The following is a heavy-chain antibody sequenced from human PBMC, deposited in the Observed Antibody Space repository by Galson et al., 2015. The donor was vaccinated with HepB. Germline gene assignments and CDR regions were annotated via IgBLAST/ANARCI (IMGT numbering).Heavy chain of an antibody. CDR1: GGTFSSYG. V-gene: IGHV1-69*06. D-gene: IGHD2-2*01. CDR2: IIPIAGTP. J-gene: IGHJ3*02. Sequence: SVKVSCKASGGTFSSYGVNWVRQASGQGLEWMGGIIPIAGTPIYAQKFQGRVAITADKSTSTAYMELSSLRSDDTAVYYCARAGCSATNCRVLSAFDMWGQGTMVTVSS. CDR3: ARAGCSATNCRVLSAFDM.